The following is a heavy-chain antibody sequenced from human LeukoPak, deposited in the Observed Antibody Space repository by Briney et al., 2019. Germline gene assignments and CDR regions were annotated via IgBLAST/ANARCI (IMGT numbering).Heavy chain of an antibody. CDR3: ARAIKAVAGTFHRDYYFDY. D-gene: IGHD6-19*01. J-gene: IGHJ4*02. CDR2: ISYDGSNK. V-gene: IGHV3-30*04. Sequence: GGSLRLSCAASGFTFSSYAMHWVRQAPGKGLEWVAVISYDGSNKYYADSGKGRFTISRDNSKNTLYLQMNSLRAEDTAVYYCARAIKAVAGTFHRDYYFDYWGQGTLVTVSS. CDR1: GFTFSSYA.